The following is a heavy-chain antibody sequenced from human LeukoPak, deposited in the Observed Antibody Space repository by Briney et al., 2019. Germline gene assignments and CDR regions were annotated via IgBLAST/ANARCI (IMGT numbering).Heavy chain of an antibody. CDR1: GYTFSDYF. CDR2: INPKSGGA. J-gene: IGHJ4*02. V-gene: IGHV1-2*02. CDR3: ARDRYGDGFAFFDY. D-gene: IGHD5-24*01. Sequence: ASVKVSCKASGYTFSDYFMHWVRQAPGQGLEWVGWINPKSGGANSAQKFQGRVTMNRGTSISTGYMELSSLRSDDTAIYYCARDRYGDGFAFFDYWGQGTLVTVSS.